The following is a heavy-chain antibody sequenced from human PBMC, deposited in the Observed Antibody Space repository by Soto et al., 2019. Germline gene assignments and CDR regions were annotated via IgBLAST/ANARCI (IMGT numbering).Heavy chain of an antibody. V-gene: IGHV1-69*01. J-gene: IGHJ6*04. CDR1: GGIFTNNA. CDR3: ATGGHNDGYYFDHGMDG. D-gene: IGHD3-16*01. Sequence: VQVVQSGAEVKKPGSSVKVSCKVSGGIFTNNAISWVRQAPGQGLEWLGWVIPLFVTAYYAQIFRGRLRISADGATTTAYMELSGLTSADTAVYFCATGGHNDGYYFDHGMDGWGEGTTVTVAA. CDR2: VIPLFVTA.